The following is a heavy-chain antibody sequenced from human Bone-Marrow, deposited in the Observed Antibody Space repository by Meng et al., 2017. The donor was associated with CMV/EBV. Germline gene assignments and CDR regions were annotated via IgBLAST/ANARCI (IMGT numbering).Heavy chain of an antibody. CDR3: ARGEVIAARLSVRDYYYGMDV. D-gene: IGHD6-6*01. Sequence: ASVKVSCKASGYTFTSYGISWVRQAPGQGLEWMGWISAYNGNTNYAQKLQGRVTMTTDTSTSTAYMELRSLRSDDTAVYYCARGEVIAARLSVRDYYYGMDVWGQGPTVTFYS. V-gene: IGHV1-18*01. J-gene: IGHJ6*01. CDR1: GYTFTSYG. CDR2: ISAYNGNT.